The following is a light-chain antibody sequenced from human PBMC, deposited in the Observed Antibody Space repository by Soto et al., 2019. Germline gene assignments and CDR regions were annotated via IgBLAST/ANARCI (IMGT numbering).Light chain of an antibody. CDR1: QSVISKY. J-gene: IGKJ1*01. CDR2: AAS. Sequence: EVVLTQSPGTVSLSPGERVTLSCRASQSVISKYLAWYPQRPGQAPRLLIYAASSRATGIPDRFSGSGSGTDFTLSISSLEPEDFAVYYCQQYGSSLTWTFGQGTKVEMK. CDR3: QQYGSSLTWT. V-gene: IGKV3-20*01.